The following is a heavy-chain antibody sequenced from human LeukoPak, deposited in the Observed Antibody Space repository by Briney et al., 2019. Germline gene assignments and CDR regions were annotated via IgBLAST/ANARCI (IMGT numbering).Heavy chain of an antibody. CDR2: IYYSGST. CDR1: GGSISSGDYY. J-gene: IGHJ5*02. D-gene: IGHD2/OR15-2a*01. CDR3: ARDAKRFYAAYWFDP. V-gene: IGHV4-30-4*01. Sequence: SQTLSLTCTVSGGSISSGDYYWSWIRQPPGKGLEWIGYIYYSGSTYYNPSLKRRATISVDTSKNQFSLNLTSVTAADTAVYYCARDAKRFYAAYWFDPWGQGTPVTVSS.